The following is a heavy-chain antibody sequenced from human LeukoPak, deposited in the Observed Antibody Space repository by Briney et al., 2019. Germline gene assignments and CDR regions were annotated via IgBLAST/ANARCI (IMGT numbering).Heavy chain of an antibody. Sequence: ASVKVSCKASGYTFTSYGISWVRQAPGQGLEWMGWISAYNGNTNYAQKLQGRVTMTTDTSTSTAYMELRSLRSDDTAVYYYARDTPYGGMGATMDYWGQGTLVTVSS. CDR3: ARDTPYGGMGATMDY. J-gene: IGHJ4*02. V-gene: IGHV1-18*01. D-gene: IGHD1-26*01. CDR1: GYTFTSYG. CDR2: ISAYNGNT.